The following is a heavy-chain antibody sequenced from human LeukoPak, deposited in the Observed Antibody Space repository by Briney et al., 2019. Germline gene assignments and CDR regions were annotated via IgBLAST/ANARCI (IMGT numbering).Heavy chain of an antibody. CDR1: WFTVSSKY. CDR2: IYSGGST. CDR3: ARGTVWRLGSYGLDV. V-gene: IGHV3-53*01. J-gene: IGHJ6*02. D-gene: IGHD3-16*01. Sequence: GGSLRLSCVASWFTVSSKYMSWVRQAPGKGLGWVSVIYSGGSTYYGESVKGRFTISSDNSNNTVYLQMNALRAEDSDVYYCARGTVWRLGSYGLDVWGQGTTVTVSS.